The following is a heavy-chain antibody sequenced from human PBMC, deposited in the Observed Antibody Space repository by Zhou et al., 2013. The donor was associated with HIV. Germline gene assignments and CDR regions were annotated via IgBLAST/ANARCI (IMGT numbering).Heavy chain of an antibody. CDR1: GGTFSSYA. V-gene: IGHV1-69*05. D-gene: IGHD6-13*01. CDR3: AGGNIAAAGREVYYYYYYMDV. J-gene: IGHJ6*03. Sequence: QVQLVQSGAEVKKPGSSVKVSCKASGGTFSSYAISWVRQAPGQGLEWMGGIIPIFGTANYAQKFQGRVTITTDESTSTAYMELSSLRSEDTAVYYCAGGNIAAAGREVYYYYYYMDVWGKGTTVTVSS. CDR2: IIPIFGTA.